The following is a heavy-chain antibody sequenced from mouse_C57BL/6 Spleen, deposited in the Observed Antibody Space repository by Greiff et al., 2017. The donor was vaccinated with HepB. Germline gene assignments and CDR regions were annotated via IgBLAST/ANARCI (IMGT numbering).Heavy chain of an antibody. CDR1: GFTFSSYA. CDR2: ISDGGSYT. CDR3: AKGENAMDY. V-gene: IGHV5-4*03. Sequence: DVMLEESGGGLVKPGGSLKLSCAASGFTFSSYAMSWVRQTPEKRLEWVATISDGGSYTYYPDNVKGRFTISRDNAKNNLYLQMSHLKSEDTAMYYCAKGENAMDYWGQGTSVTVSS. J-gene: IGHJ4*01.